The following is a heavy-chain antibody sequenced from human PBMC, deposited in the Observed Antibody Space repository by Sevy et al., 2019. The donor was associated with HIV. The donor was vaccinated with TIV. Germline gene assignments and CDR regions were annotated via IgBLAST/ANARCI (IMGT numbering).Heavy chain of an antibody. D-gene: IGHD3-22*01. V-gene: IGHV3-23*01. CDR2: ISGSGTRT. J-gene: IGHJ6*03. CDR1: GFSFDSYG. Sequence: GWSLRLSCAVSGFSFDSYGMTWVRQAPGKGLEWVSGISGSGTRTYYADSVKGRFSISRDNSKNRLYLQMNSLRSEDTGIYYCAKGGGGHYDPDEIGYYFYYYNTDVWGKGTTVTVSS. CDR3: AKGGGGHYDPDEIGYYFYYYNTDV.